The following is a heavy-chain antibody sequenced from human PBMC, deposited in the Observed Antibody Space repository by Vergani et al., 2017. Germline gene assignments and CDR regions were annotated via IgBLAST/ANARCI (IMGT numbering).Heavy chain of an antibody. V-gene: IGHV3-11*05. D-gene: IGHD6-19*01. CDR2: ISSSSSYT. CDR3: ARFRKGYSSGWYRYFDL. CDR1: GFTFSDYY. J-gene: IGHJ2*01. Sequence: VQLVESGGGLVQPGGSLRLSCAASGFTFSDYYMSWIRQAPGKGLEWVSYISSSSSYTNYADSVKGRFTISRDNAKNSLYLQMNSLRAEDTAVYYCARFRKGYSSGWYRYFDLWGRGTLVTVSS.